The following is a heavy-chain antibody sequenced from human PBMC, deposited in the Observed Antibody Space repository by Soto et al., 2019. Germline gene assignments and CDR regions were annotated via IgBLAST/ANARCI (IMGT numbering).Heavy chain of an antibody. CDR1: GGSISSSSYY. J-gene: IGHJ4*02. V-gene: IGHV4-39*01. Sequence: QLQLQESGPGLVKPSETLSLTCTVSGGSISSSSYYWGWIRQPPGKGLEWIGSICYSGSTYYNPSLKSRVTISVATSKNQFSLKLSSVTAADTAVYYCARFGYSYTSKEDYWGQGTLVTVSS. D-gene: IGHD5-18*01. CDR2: ICYSGST. CDR3: ARFGYSYTSKEDY.